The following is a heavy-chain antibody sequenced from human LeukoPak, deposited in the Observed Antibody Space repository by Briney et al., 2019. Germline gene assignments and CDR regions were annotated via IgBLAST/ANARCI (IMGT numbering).Heavy chain of an antibody. CDR2: VHLDGRT. D-gene: IGHD3-3*01. J-gene: IGHJ4*02. CDR1: GGSISSTNW. Sequence: KASGTLSLICGVSGGSISSTNWWTWVRQPPGKGLEWIGEVHLDGRTNYNPSLESRLTMSVDFSENHISLKLTSETAADTAVYYCAREGGFYRPLDYSGQGTLVTVSS. CDR3: AREGGFYRPLDY. V-gene: IGHV4-4*02.